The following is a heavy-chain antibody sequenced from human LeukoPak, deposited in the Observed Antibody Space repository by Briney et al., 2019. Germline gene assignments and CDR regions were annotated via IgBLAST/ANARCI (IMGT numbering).Heavy chain of an antibody. J-gene: IGHJ3*02. Sequence: ASVKVSCKASGYTFTGYYMHWVRHAPGQGLEWMGWINPNSGGTNYAQKFQGRVTMTRDTSISTAFMELNRLRSDDTAVYYCARVGCTSASCYGFGAFDIWGQGTMVTVSS. CDR2: INPNSGGT. D-gene: IGHD2-2*01. V-gene: IGHV1-2*02. CDR1: GYTFTGYY. CDR3: ARVGCTSASCYGFGAFDI.